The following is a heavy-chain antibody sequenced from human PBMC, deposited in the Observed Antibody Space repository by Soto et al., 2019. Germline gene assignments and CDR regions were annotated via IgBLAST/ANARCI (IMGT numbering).Heavy chain of an antibody. V-gene: IGHV4-39*01. Sequence: QLQLQESGPGLVKPSETLSLTCTVSGGSISSSSYYWGWIRQPPGKVLEWIGSIYYSGSTYYNPSLRSRVAISVDTSKNQFSLKLSSVTDADTAVYYCARLGDYGDLHFDYWGQGTLVTVSS. CDR3: ARLGDYGDLHFDY. J-gene: IGHJ4*02. D-gene: IGHD4-17*01. CDR2: IYYSGST. CDR1: GGSISSSSYY.